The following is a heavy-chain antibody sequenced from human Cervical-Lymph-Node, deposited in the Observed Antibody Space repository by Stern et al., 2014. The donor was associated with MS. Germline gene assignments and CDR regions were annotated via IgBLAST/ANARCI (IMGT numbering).Heavy chain of an antibody. J-gene: IGHJ4*02. CDR2: IYYSGST. V-gene: IGHV4-30-4*01. CDR3: ARVVVYRGIAAAGTDYFDY. CDR1: GGSISSGDYY. D-gene: IGHD6-13*01. Sequence: QVQLQESGPGLVKPSQTLSLTCTVSGGSISSGDYYWSWIRQPPGKGLEWIGYIYYSGSTYYNPSLKSRVTISVDTSKNQFSLKLSSVTAADTAVYYCARVVVYRGIAAAGTDYFDYWGQGTLVTVSS.